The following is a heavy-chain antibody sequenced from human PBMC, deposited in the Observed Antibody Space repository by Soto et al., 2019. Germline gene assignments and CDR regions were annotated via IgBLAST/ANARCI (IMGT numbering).Heavy chain of an antibody. CDR2: INSEGSST. CDR1: GFTLSSYW. V-gene: IGHV3-74*01. Sequence: PGGSLRLSCAASGFTLSSYWMHWVRHAPRKGLVWVSRINSEGSSTNYADSVKGQFTISRDNAKNTLYLQMNSLRVEDTAVYYCGRGASGSYRLDYWGQGTLVTVSS. D-gene: IGHD3-10*01. CDR3: GRGASGSYRLDY. J-gene: IGHJ4*02.